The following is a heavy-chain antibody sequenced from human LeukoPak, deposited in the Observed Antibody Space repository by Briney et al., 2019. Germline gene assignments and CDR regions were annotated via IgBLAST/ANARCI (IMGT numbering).Heavy chain of an antibody. Sequence: ASVKVSCKASGYTFTGYYMHWVRQAPGQGLEWMGWINPNSGGTNYAQKFQGRVTMTRDTSISTAYMELSRLRSDDTAVYYCARDRRVLWFGDSPQCLDYWGQGTLVTVSS. D-gene: IGHD3-10*01. CDR1: GYTFTGYY. CDR3: ARDRRVLWFGDSPQCLDY. J-gene: IGHJ4*02. V-gene: IGHV1-2*02. CDR2: INPNSGGT.